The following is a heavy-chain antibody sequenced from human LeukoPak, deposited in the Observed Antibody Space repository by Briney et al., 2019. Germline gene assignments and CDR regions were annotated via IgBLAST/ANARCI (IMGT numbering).Heavy chain of an antibody. V-gene: IGHV1-69*05. CDR1: GGTFSSYA. Sequence: SVKVSCKASGGTFSSYAISWVRQAPGQGLEWMGGIIPIFGTANYAQKFQGRVTITTDESTSTAYMELSSLRSEDTAVYYSARGSSWNYYYFDYWGQGTLVTVSS. CDR2: IIPIFGTA. D-gene: IGHD6-13*01. CDR3: ARGSSWNYYYFDY. J-gene: IGHJ4*02.